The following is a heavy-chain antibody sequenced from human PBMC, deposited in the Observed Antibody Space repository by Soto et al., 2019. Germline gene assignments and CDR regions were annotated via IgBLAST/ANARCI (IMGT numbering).Heavy chain of an antibody. CDR1: GFTFSSYA. CDR2: ISSGGSNK. V-gene: IGHV3-30-3*01. J-gene: IGHJ2*01. D-gene: IGHD4-4*01. CDR3: VRESKFTQGRRDGWYFDH. Sequence: QGQVVESGGGVVQPGRSLRLSCAASGFTFSSYAMDYVRQAPGKGLEWVALISSGGSNKYYADSVKGRFTISRDHPKDRVYLQMKSMKVEHTYLYYCVRESKFTQGRRDGWYFDHWGRGTRVTVSS.